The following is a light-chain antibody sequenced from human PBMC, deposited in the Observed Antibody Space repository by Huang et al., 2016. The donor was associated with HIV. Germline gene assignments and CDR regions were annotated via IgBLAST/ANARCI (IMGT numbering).Light chain of an antibody. CDR3: LQYYSVPQT. CDR2: WAT. CDR1: QSVLYSLRNKNY. Sequence: DIVMTQSPDSLAVSPCERATINCKSSQSVLYSLRNKNYLAWFQQKAGRPPKLLIYWATTRESGVPDRFSGSGSGTDFPLTINNLQAEDVAVYFCLQYYSVPQTFGHGTKVEIK. V-gene: IGKV4-1*01. J-gene: IGKJ1*01.